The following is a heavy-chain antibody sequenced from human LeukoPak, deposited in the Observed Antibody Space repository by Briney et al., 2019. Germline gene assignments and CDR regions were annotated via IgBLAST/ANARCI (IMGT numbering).Heavy chain of an antibody. Sequence: KPSETLSLTCTVSGGSVSEFYWSWIRQPPGKGLEWIGYIFYSGTTNYNPSLRSRVTMSIDTSKSQFSLKLSSVTAADTAVYYCARVVPYGGSGYPLIWGQGTLVTVSS. J-gene: IGHJ4*02. CDR2: IFYSGTT. CDR1: GGSVSEFY. D-gene: IGHD3-3*01. V-gene: IGHV4-59*02. CDR3: ARVVPYGGSGYPLI.